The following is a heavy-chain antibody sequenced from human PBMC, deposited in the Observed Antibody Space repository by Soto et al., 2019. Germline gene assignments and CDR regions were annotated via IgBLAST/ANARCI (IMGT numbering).Heavy chain of an antibody. D-gene: IGHD3-10*01. J-gene: IGHJ4*01. Sequence: SETLSLTCSVSGYSIRSGYYWGWVRQAPGKGLEWLGSVYHNGIMFHNPSFQSRVTITVDTSKNQFSLNLRSVTAADTAVYYCAALWFGELAFNYWGHGILVTVSS. CDR1: GYSIRSGYY. CDR3: AALWFGELAFNY. V-gene: IGHV4-38-2*02. CDR2: VYHNGIM.